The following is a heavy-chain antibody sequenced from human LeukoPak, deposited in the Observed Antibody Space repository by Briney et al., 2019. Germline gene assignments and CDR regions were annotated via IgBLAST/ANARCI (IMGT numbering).Heavy chain of an antibody. V-gene: IGHV4-30-2*01. D-gene: IGHD2-21*01. Sequence: SETLSLTCAVYGGSFSSDKYSWSWIRQPPGKGLEWIGYIYHSGSTYYNPSLKSRVTISVDRSKNQFSLKLSSVTAADTAVYFCARYVGVSPADQYFYGMDVWGQGTTVTVSS. CDR1: GGSFSSDKYS. J-gene: IGHJ6*02. CDR2: IYHSGST. CDR3: ARYVGVSPADQYFYGMDV.